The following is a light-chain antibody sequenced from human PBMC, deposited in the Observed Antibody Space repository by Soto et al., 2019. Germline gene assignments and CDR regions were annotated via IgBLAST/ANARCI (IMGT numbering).Light chain of an antibody. CDR1: SSDVGGYND. V-gene: IGLV2-11*01. J-gene: IGLJ2*01. Sequence: QSALTQPRAVSGSPGQSVTISCTGTSSDVGGYNDVSWYQQYPGKAPKLMIYDVSMRPSGVPDRFSGSKSGNTASLTVSGLQADDEAEYYCCSYAGSVIFGGGTKLTVL. CDR3: CSYAGSVI. CDR2: DVS.